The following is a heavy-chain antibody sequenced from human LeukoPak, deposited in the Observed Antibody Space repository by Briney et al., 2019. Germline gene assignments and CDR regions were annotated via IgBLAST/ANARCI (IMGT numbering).Heavy chain of an antibody. CDR2: IYYSGNT. V-gene: IGHV4-31*03. D-gene: IGHD2-2*01. J-gene: IGHJ6*02. Sequence: PSETLSLTCTVSGGSISSGGYYWSWIRQHPGKGLEWIGYIYYSGNTYYNPSLKSRITISVDTSKNQFSLKLSSVTAADTAVYHCARDRDCSSTSCDYGMDVWGQGTTVTVSS. CDR3: ARDRDCSSTSCDYGMDV. CDR1: GGSISSGGYY.